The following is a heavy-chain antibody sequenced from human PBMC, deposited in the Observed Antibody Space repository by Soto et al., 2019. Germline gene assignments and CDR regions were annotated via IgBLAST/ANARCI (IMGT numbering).Heavy chain of an antibody. J-gene: IGHJ6*03. CDR3: ARGRSATQYYDMLKGSYYYYMDV. D-gene: IGHD3-9*01. CDR1: GYTFTSYD. V-gene: IGHV1-8*01. Sequence: ASVKVSCKASGYTFTSYDINWVRQATGQGLEWMGWMNPNSGNTGYAQKFQGRVTMTRNTSISTAYMELSSLRSEDTAVYYCARGRSATQYYDMLKGSYYYYMDVWG. CDR2: MNPNSGNT.